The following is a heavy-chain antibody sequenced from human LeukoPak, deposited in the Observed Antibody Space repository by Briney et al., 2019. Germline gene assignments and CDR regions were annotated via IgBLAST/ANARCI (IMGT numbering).Heavy chain of an antibody. J-gene: IGHJ3*02. CDR1: GLTFSSYS. D-gene: IGHD3-10*01. V-gene: IGHV3-21*01. Sequence: GGSLRLSCAASGLTFSSYSMNWVRQAPGKGLEWVSSISSSSSYIYYADSVKGRFTISRDNAKNSLYLQMNSLRAEDTAVYYCARAPPYYYGSGSYLSDAFDIWGQGTMVTVSS. CDR3: ARAPPYYYGSGSYLSDAFDI. CDR2: ISSSSSYI.